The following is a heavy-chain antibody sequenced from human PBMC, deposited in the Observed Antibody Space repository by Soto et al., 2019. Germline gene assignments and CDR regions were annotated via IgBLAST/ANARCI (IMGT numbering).Heavy chain of an antibody. V-gene: IGHV3-23*01. CDR2: TTASGATS. CDR3: AKRLLALAGGWYLDA. CDR1: GFSFGDYP. J-gene: IGHJ5*02. Sequence: EVELFQSGGGLGQPGGSLTLSCAASGFSFGDYPMNWVRQVPGKVRERIARTTASGATSYYSDSVAGRFMISRDNFRNTLTLQRDRLRVDDTGIYYCAKRLLALAGGWYLDAWGQGTLVTVTS. D-gene: IGHD6-19*01.